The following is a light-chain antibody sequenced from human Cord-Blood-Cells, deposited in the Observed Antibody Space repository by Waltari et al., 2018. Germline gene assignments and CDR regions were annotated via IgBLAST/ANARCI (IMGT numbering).Light chain of an antibody. Sequence: QSVLTQPPSVSGAPGQRVTNSRTGSSSNIGAGYDVHWYQQLPGTAPKLLIYGNSNRPSGVPDRFSAAKSGTSASLAITGLQAEDEADYYCQSYDSSLSGYVFGTGTKVTVL. V-gene: IGLV1-40*01. CDR2: GNS. J-gene: IGLJ1*01. CDR1: SSNIGAGYD. CDR3: QSYDSSLSGYV.